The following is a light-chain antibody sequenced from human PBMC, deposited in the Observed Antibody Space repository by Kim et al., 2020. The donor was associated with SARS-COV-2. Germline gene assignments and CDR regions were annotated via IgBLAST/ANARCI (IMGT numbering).Light chain of an antibody. J-gene: IGKJ2*01. V-gene: IGKV3-15*01. CDR3: QHYNNWPPET. Sequence: EIVMTQSPATLSVSPGERVTLSCRASQSVSGNLAWYQQKPGQAPRLLIYGASTRATGIPARFSGSGSGTDFTLTISSLQSEDFAVYYCQHYNNWPPETFGQGTKLEIK. CDR1: QSVSGN. CDR2: GAS.